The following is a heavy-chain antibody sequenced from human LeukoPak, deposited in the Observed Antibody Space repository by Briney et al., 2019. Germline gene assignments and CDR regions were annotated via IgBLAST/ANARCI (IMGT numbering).Heavy chain of an antibody. Sequence: GGSLRLSCAASGFTFTTYAMNWVRQAPGKGLGWISYTSTTSSPIYYADSVKGRFTISRDNAKNSVYLQMNSLRVEDTAVYYCARGNPTSGNRPIFDYWGQGTLVTVSS. CDR2: TSTTSSPI. J-gene: IGHJ4*02. D-gene: IGHD6-25*01. V-gene: IGHV3-48*01. CDR3: ARGNPTSGNRPIFDY. CDR1: GFTFTTYA.